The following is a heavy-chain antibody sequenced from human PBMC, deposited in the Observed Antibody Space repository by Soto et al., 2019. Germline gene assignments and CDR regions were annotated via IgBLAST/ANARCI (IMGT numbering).Heavy chain of an antibody. J-gene: IGHJ6*02. CDR3: ARDSSGWQYYYYGMDV. CDR1: GFTFSSYG. V-gene: IGHV3-33*01. Sequence: PGGSLRLSCAASGFTFSSYGMHWVRQAPGKGLEWVAVIWYDGSNKYYADSVKGRFTISRDNSKNTLYLQMNSLRAEDTAVYYCARDSSGWQYYYYGMDVWGQGTTVTVSS. CDR2: IWYDGSNK. D-gene: IGHD6-19*01.